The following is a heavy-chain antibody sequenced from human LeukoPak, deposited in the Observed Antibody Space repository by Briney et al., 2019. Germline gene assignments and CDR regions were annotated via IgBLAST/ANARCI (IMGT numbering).Heavy chain of an antibody. Sequence: ASVNVSCKASGYTFTSYGISWVRQAPGQGLEWMGWISAYNGNTNYAQKLQGRVTMTTDTSTSTAYMELRSLRSDDTAVYYCARDRRGCSSTSCYIRPYYYYYYGMDVWGQGTTVTASS. V-gene: IGHV1-18*01. J-gene: IGHJ6*02. CDR1: GYTFTSYG. CDR3: ARDRRGCSSTSCYIRPYYYYYYGMDV. CDR2: ISAYNGNT. D-gene: IGHD2-2*02.